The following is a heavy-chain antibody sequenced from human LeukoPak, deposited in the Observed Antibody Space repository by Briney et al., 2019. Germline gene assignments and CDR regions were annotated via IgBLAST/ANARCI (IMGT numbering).Heavy chain of an antibody. V-gene: IGHV1-69*13. CDR2: IIPIFGTA. CDR3: ARDNSVGDNAWWFDP. Sequence: GASVKVSCKASGGTLSNYAISWVRQAPGQGLEWMGGIIPIFGTANYAQKFQGRVTITADESTSTDYMELSSLRSEDTAIYYCARDNSVGDNAWWFDPWGQGTLVTVSS. D-gene: IGHD1-26*01. J-gene: IGHJ5*02. CDR1: GGTLSNYA.